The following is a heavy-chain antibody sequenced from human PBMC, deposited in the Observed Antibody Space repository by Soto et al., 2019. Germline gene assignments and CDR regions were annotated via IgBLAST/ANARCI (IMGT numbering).Heavy chain of an antibody. CDR3: GKASGPYWPYYFAS. J-gene: IGHJ4*02. D-gene: IGHD2-8*02. V-gene: IGHV3-23*01. CDR2: MASGGST. CDR1: GFPFSNYV. Sequence: GGSLRLSCTASGFPFSNYVMAWVRQTPGKGLEWVSAMASGGSTYYPDSAKGRFTISRDNSEKMLYLQMSSLRAEDTAVYYCGKASGPYWPYYFASGGRESLVTVSS.